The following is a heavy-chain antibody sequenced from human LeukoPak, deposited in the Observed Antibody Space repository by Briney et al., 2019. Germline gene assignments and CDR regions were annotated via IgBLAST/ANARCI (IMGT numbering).Heavy chain of an antibody. J-gene: IGHJ4*02. CDR1: GGSISSYY. CDR3: ASSDSSGQRFDY. D-gene: IGHD3-22*01. V-gene: IGHV4-59*01. Sequence: SETLSLTCTVSGGSISSYYWSWIRQPPGKGLEWIGYIYYSGSTNYNPSLKSRVTISVDTSKNQFSLKLSSVTAADTAVYYCASSDSSGQRFDYWGQGTLVTVST. CDR2: IYYSGST.